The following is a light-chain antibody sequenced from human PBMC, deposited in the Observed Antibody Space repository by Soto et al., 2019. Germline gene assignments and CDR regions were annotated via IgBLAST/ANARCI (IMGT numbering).Light chain of an antibody. CDR3: QQYNNWPIT. CDR2: GAS. J-gene: IGKJ5*01. V-gene: IGKV3-15*01. Sequence: EIMMTQSPATVSVSPGERATLSCRASQNVNSNLAWYQQKPGQAPRLLIYGASTGAPGIPARFSGSGSGTEFTLTISSLQSEDFEVYYCQQYNNWPITFGQGTRLEIK. CDR1: QNVNSN.